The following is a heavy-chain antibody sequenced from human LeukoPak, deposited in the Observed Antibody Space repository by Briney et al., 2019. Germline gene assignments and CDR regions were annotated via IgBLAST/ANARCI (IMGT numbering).Heavy chain of an antibody. D-gene: IGHD4-17*01. J-gene: IGHJ5*02. CDR2: ISSSSTYI. CDR3: ARESNYGFNWFDP. V-gene: IGHV3-21*01. Sequence: GGSLRLSCAASGFTFSSYSMNWVRQAPGKGLEWVSFISSSSTYIYYTDSVKGRFTVSRDNAKNSLYLQMNSLRAEDTAVYYCARESNYGFNWFDPWGQGTLVTVSS. CDR1: GFTFSSYS.